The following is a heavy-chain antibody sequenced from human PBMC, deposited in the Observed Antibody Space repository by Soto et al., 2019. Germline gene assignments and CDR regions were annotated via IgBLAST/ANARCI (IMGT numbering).Heavy chain of an antibody. J-gene: IGHJ3*02. D-gene: IGHD3-22*01. CDR1: GYTFTSYA. Sequence: SVKVSCKASGYTFTSYAMHWVRQAPGQRLEWMGRIIPILGIANYAQKFQGRVTITADKSTSTAYMELNSLRAEDTAVYYCAKEMHYDSSGFHDAFDIWGQGTMVTVSS. CDR2: IIPILGIA. V-gene: IGHV1-69*04. CDR3: AKEMHYDSSGFHDAFDI.